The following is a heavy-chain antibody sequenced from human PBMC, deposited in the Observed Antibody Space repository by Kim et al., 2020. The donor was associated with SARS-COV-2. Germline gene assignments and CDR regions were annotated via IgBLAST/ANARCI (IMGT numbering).Heavy chain of an antibody. J-gene: IGHJ3*02. V-gene: IGHV3-48*02. Sequence: GGSLRLSCAASGFTFSSYSMNWVRQAPGQGLEWVSYISSSSSTIYYADSVKGRFTISRDNAKNSLYLQMNSLRDEDTAGYYCARVKGLGTDAAVRSGAFDIWGQGTMVNVSS. CDR1: GFTFSSYS. CDR2: ISSSSSTI. D-gene: IGHD6-13*01. CDR3: ARVKGLGTDAAVRSGAFDI.